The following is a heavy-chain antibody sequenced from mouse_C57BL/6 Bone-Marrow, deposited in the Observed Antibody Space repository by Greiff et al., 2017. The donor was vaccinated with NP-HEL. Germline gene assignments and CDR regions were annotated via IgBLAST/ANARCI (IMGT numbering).Heavy chain of an antibody. J-gene: IGHJ2*01. Sequence: QVQLKQSGPGLVKPSQSLFLTCSITGFPITSGYYWIWIRQSPGKPLEWMGYITHSGETFYNPSLQSPISFTRETSTNQFFLQLNSVTTEETAMYYCAGDSSGYGDFDYWGQGTTLTVSS. CDR1: GFPITSGYY. CDR2: ITHSGET. V-gene: IGHV12-3*01. D-gene: IGHD3-2*02. CDR3: AGDSSGYGDFDY.